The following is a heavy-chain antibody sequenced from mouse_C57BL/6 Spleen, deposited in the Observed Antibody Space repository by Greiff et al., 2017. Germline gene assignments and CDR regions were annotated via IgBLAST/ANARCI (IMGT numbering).Heavy chain of an antibody. D-gene: IGHD2-4*01. Sequence: VQLQQSGAELVKPGASVKLSCTASGFNIKDYYMHWVKQRTEQGLEWIGRIDPEDGEPKYAPKFQGKATITADTSSNTAYLQLSSLTSEDTAVYYCARIDYGAWFAYWGQGTLVTVSA. V-gene: IGHV14-2*01. CDR1: GFNIKDYY. CDR2: IDPEDGEP. CDR3: ARIDYGAWFAY. J-gene: IGHJ3*01.